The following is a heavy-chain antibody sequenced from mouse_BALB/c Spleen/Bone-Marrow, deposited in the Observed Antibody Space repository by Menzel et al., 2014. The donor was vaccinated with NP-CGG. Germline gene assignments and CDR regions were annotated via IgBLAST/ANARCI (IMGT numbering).Heavy chain of an antibody. D-gene: IGHD2-5*01. CDR1: GYTFTNYY. CDR2: IYPGGGYT. Sequence: QVQLQQSGAELVRPGTSVKISCKASGYTFTNYYLGWVKQRPGHGLEWIGDIYPGGGYTDYNEEFKGKATLTADTSSSAAYMQLSGLTSEDSAVYFCARASNFKDYFDYWGQGTTLTVSS. CDR3: ARASNFKDYFDY. V-gene: IGHV1-63*02. J-gene: IGHJ2*01.